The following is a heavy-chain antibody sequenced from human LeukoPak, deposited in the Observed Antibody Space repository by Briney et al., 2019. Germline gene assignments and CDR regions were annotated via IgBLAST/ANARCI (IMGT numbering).Heavy chain of an antibody. CDR2: IIPIFGTA. D-gene: IGHD3-10*01. V-gene: IGHV1-69*13. CDR3: ARAEYYGSGSLDP. CDR1: GYTFTSYG. Sequence: ASVKVSCKASGYTFTSYGISWVRQAPGQGLEWMGGIIPIFGTANYAQKFQGRVTITADESTSTAYVELSSLRSEDTAVYYCARAEYYGSGSLDPWGQGTLVTVSS. J-gene: IGHJ5*02.